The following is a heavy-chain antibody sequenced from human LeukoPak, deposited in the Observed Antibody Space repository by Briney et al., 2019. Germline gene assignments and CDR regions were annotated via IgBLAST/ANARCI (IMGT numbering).Heavy chain of an antibody. CDR3: ARVFSGWHDCLDY. V-gene: IGHV4-4*02. Sequence: PSETLSLTCAVSGGSISSSNWWSWVRQPPGKGLEWIGEIYHSGSTNYNPSLKSRVTISVDKSKNQFSLKLSSVTAADTAVYYCARVFSGWHDCLDYWGQGTLVTVSS. J-gene: IGHJ4*02. D-gene: IGHD6-19*01. CDR2: IYHSGST. CDR1: GGSISSSNW.